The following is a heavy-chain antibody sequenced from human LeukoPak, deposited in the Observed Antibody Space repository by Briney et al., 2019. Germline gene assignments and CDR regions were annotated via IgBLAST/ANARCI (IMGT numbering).Heavy chain of an antibody. Sequence: SMKVSCKASGGTFSSYAISWVRQAPGQGLEWMGGIIPIFGTANYAQKFQGRVTITTDESTSTAYMELSSLRSEDTAVYYCARERRRYCSGGSCYIFDYWGQGTLVTVSS. D-gene: IGHD2-15*01. CDR2: IIPIFGTA. CDR3: ARERRRYCSGGSCYIFDY. V-gene: IGHV1-69*05. CDR1: GGTFSSYA. J-gene: IGHJ4*02.